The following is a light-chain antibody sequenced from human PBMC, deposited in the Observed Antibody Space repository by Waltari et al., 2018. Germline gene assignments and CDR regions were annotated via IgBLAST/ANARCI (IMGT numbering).Light chain of an antibody. CDR2: EVT. CDR1: SRDAGNYYL. CDR3: CSYAGLGIYV. V-gene: IGLV2-23*02. J-gene: IGLJ1*01. Sequence: QSGLTQPASVSGSPGQSITTPSTGPSRDAGNYYLLSWYQQYPGKAPELMVYEVTRRTSGVSDRFSGSKSGNTASLTISGLQSQDEADYYCCSYAGLGIYVFGTGTKVTVL.